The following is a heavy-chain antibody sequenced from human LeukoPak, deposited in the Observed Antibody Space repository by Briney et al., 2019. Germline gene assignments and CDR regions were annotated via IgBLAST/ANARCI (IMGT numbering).Heavy chain of an antibody. D-gene: IGHD3-10*01. J-gene: IGHJ4*02. Sequence: GGSLRLSCAASGFTFSSYWMSWVRQAPGKGLEWVANIKQDGSEKYYVDSVKGRFTISRDNAKNSLYLQMNGLTAEDTAVYYCARDRRSITMVRGVDFDYWGQGTLVTVSS. CDR3: ARDRRSITMVRGVDFDY. CDR2: IKQDGSEK. V-gene: IGHV3-7*01. CDR1: GFTFSSYW.